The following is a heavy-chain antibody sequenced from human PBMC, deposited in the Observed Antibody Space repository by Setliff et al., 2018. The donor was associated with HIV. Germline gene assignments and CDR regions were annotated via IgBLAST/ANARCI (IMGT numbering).Heavy chain of an antibody. Sequence: PSETLSLTCTVSGGSITGHYWSWIRQPPGKGLEWIGYIHYSGSSNYNPSLKSRVSISLDPYKNQLSLRLTSVTAADTAVYYCARGVRVGGVIGWFDTWGHGTLVTVSS. CDR3: ARGVRVGGVIGWFDT. CDR1: GGSITGHY. D-gene: IGHD3-10*01. J-gene: IGHJ5*01. CDR2: IHYSGSS. V-gene: IGHV4-59*11.